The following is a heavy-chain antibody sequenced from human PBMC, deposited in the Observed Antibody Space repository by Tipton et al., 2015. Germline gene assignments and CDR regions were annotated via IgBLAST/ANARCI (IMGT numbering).Heavy chain of an antibody. V-gene: IGHV4-59*01. CDR1: GGSMSGYY. J-gene: IGHJ4*02. D-gene: IGHD2/OR15-2a*01. CDR3: ASPNQYDTRGFFYAS. CDR2: IRNSRYT. Sequence: TLSLTCTVSGGSMSGYYWNWIRQSPGKGLEWIGYIRNSRYTFYNPSLESRVTISVHTSKNQFSLKLISVAAADTAVYYCASPNQYDTRGFFYASWGQGTLVTVSS.